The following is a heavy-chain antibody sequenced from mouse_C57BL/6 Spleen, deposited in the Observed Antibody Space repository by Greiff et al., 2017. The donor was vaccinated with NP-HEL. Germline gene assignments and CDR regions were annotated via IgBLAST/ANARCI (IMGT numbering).Heavy chain of an antibody. Sequence: QVQLQQPGAELVMPGASVKLSCKASGYTFTSYWMHWVKQRPGQGLEWIGEIDPSDSYTNYNQKFKGKSTLTVDKSSSTAYMQLSSLTSEDAAVYYGARKHYGSSYEYFDVWGTGTTVTVSS. V-gene: IGHV1-69*01. CDR2: IDPSDSYT. CDR3: ARKHYGSSYEYFDV. CDR1: GYTFTSYW. J-gene: IGHJ1*03. D-gene: IGHD1-1*01.